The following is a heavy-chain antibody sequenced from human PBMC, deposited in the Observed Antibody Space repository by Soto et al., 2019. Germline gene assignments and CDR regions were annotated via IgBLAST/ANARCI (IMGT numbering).Heavy chain of an antibody. CDR3: ARRYSSGGRLYHGMDV. CDR1: GGTFSSYA. D-gene: IGHD6-19*01. J-gene: IGHJ6*02. CDR2: IIPIFGTA. Sequence: QVQLMQSGAEVKKPGSSVKVSCKASGGTFSSYAISWVRQAPGQGLEWMGGIIPIFGTANYAQKFQGRVTITADESTSTAYRGLSSLRSEDTAVYYCARRYSSGGRLYHGMDVWGQGTTVTVSS. V-gene: IGHV1-69*12.